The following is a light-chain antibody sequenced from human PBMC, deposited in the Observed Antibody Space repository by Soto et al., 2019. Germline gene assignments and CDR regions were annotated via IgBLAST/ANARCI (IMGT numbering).Light chain of an antibody. Sequence: DIQMTQSPSSVSASLGDRVTITCRASQAISSLLAWYQQKPGKAPKLLICAAFSLQRWVPSRFSGSGSGTDFTLTISCLQSDDFATYYCQQYNSYSFPFGQGTKVDI. V-gene: IGKV1D-16*01. CDR1: QAISSL. CDR2: AAF. CDR3: QQYNSYSFP. J-gene: IGKJ2*01.